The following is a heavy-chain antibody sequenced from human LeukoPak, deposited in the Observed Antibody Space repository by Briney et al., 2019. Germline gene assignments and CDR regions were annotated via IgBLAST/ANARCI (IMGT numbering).Heavy chain of an antibody. CDR2: IYYSGST. CDR3: ARSGDYGYGSKFDY. CDR1: GGSISSYY. Sequence: SETLSLTCTVSGGSISSYYWSWIRQPPGKGLEWIGYIYYSGSTNYNPSLKSRVTISVDTSKNQFSLKLSSVTAADTALYHCARSGDYGYGSKFDYWGQGTLVTVSS. V-gene: IGHV4-59*08. J-gene: IGHJ4*02. D-gene: IGHD5-18*01.